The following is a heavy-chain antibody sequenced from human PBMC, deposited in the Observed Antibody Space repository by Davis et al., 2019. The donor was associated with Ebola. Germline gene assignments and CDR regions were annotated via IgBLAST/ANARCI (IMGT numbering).Heavy chain of an antibody. CDR2: MNPDTGDT. V-gene: IGHV1-8*01. J-gene: IGHJ4*02. CDR1: GYTFISYD. Sequence: AASVKVSCKASGYTFISYDINWVRQATGQGLEWMGWMNPDTGDTGYAQKLQGRVTMTTDTSTSTAYMELRSLRSDDTAVYYCARDGYDILTGYYHFDYWGQGTLVTVSS. CDR3: ARDGYDILTGYYHFDY. D-gene: IGHD3-9*01.